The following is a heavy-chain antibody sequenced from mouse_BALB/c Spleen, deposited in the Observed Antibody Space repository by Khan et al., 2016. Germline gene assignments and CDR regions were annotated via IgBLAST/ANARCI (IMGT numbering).Heavy chain of an antibody. J-gene: IGHJ1*01. CDR1: GFNIKDTN. Sequence: VRLQQSGAELVKPGASVKLPCTASGFNIKDTNMHWVKQRPEQGLEWIGKVDPANGNTNYDPKFQGKATVTAATSSNTAYLQLSSLTSEDTAVDDWASRTLTPRYFDVWGAGITVTVSS. CDR3: ASRTLTPRYFDV. V-gene: IGHV14-3*02. CDR2: VDPANGNT.